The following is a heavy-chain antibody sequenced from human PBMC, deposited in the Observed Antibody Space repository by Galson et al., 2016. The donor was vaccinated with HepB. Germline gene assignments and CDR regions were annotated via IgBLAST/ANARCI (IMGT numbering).Heavy chain of an antibody. CDR1: GFSLTADGVG. CDR2: VYWDDDQ. D-gene: IGHD5-24*01. CDR3: AHALRWGELCNHDGCFPHYYFDY. Sequence: PALVKPTQTLTLTCTFSGFSLTADGVGVGWLRQPPGKALDWLALVYWDDDQRYNPSLKSRLTIDKDTSTNQVVLTVTNLDPLDTATYYCAHALRWGELCNHDGCFPHYYFDYWGQGTLVTVSS. V-gene: IGHV2-5*02. J-gene: IGHJ4*02.